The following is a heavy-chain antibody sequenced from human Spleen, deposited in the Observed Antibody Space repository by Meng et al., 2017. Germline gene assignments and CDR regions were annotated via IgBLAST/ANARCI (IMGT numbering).Heavy chain of an antibody. CDR2: INHSGST. Sequence: QLEQGASGLLMPSGTLSPACVVSGGSFSDDYWSWIRQPPGKGLEWIGEINHSGSTNYNPSLESRATISVDTSQNNLSLKLSSVTAADSAVYYCARGPTTMAHDFDYWGQGTLVTVSS. D-gene: IGHD4-11*01. CDR1: GGSFSDDY. V-gene: IGHV4-34*01. CDR3: ARGPTTMAHDFDY. J-gene: IGHJ4*02.